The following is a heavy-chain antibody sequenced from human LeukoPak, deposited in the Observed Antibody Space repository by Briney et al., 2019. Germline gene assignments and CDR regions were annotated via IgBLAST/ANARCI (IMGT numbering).Heavy chain of an antibody. D-gene: IGHD5-12*01. Sequence: GGSLRLSCAASGFTFSSYSMNWVRQAPGKGLEWVSSISSSSYIYYADSVKGRFTISRDNAKNSLYLQMNSLRAEDTAVYYCARGVDIVATNDAFDIWGQGTMVTVSS. V-gene: IGHV3-21*01. CDR2: ISSSSYI. CDR3: ARGVDIVATNDAFDI. CDR1: GFTFSSYS. J-gene: IGHJ3*02.